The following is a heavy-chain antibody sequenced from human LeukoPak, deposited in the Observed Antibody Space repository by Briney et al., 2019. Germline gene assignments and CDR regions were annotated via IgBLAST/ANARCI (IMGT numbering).Heavy chain of an antibody. CDR3: ATFLSDSGGYYLYYFDS. J-gene: IGHJ4*02. Sequence: SETLSLTCTVSGGSISSSSYYWGWIRQPPGKGLEWIGSIYYSGSAYYNPSLKSRVTISVDTSKNQFSLKLSSVTAADTAVYYCATFLSDSGGYYLYYFDSLGQGTLVTDSS. CDR2: IYYSGSA. CDR1: GGSISSSSYY. V-gene: IGHV4-39*01. D-gene: IGHD3-22*01.